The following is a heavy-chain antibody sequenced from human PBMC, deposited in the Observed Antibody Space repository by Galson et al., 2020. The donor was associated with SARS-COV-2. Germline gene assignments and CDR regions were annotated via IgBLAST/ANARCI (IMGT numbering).Heavy chain of an antibody. J-gene: IGHJ6*02. CDR1: GGTFSSYS. D-gene: IGHD2-2*01. CDR2: IIPIFGTA. V-gene: IGHV1-69*13. CDR3: ARDLGTLGYCSSTSCRNYYYGMDV. Sequence: SVKVSCKASGGTFSSYSISWVRQAPGQGLEWMGGIIPIFGTANYAQKFQGRVTITADESTSTAYMELSSLRSEDTAVYYCARDLGTLGYCSSTSCRNYYYGMDVWGQGTMVTVSS.